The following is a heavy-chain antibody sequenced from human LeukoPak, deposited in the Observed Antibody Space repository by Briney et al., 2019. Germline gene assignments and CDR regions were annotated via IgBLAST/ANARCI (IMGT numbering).Heavy chain of an antibody. D-gene: IGHD5-18*01. CDR2: IIPIFGIA. CDR1: GGTFISYA. CDR3: ATYVDTAMVDDY. Sequence: GASVTVSCKASGGTFISYAISWVRQAPGQGLEWMGRIIPIFGIANYAQKFQGRVTITADKSTSTAYMELSSLRSEDTAVYYCATYVDTAMVDDYWGQGTLVTVSS. V-gene: IGHV1-69*04. J-gene: IGHJ4*02.